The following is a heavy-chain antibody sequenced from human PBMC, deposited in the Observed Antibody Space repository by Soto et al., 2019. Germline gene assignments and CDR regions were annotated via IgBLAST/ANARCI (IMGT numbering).Heavy chain of an antibody. CDR3: ARGIYGLGWGL. V-gene: IGHV3-23*01. CDR2: IGAGADYT. Sequence: GGSLRLSCAAAGFTFSNHAMNWVRRAPGKGLEWVSGIGAGADYTEYSDSVKGRFTVSRDNSKNMLYLQMDSLRAEDTAIYYCARGIYGLGWGLWGQGTQVTVSS. D-gene: IGHD3-10*01. J-gene: IGHJ4*02. CDR1: GFTFSNHA.